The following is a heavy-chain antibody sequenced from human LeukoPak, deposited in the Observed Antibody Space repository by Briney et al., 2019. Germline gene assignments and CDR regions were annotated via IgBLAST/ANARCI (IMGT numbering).Heavy chain of an antibody. Sequence: ASVKVSCKASVYTFTSYGISWVRQAPGQGREGMGWVSAYNGNTNYAQKLQGRVTMTTPTSTSTAYMQLRSLRSDDTAVYYCARTVRYSSGPLTDLLPYYFDYWGQGTLVTVSS. CDR2: VSAYNGNT. CDR3: ARTVRYSSGPLTDLLPYYFDY. J-gene: IGHJ4*02. D-gene: IGHD6-19*01. V-gene: IGHV1-18*01. CDR1: VYTFTSYG.